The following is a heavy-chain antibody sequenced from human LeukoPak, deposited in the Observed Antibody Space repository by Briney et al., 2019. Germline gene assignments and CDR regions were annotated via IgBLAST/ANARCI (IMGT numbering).Heavy chain of an antibody. J-gene: IGHJ6*02. CDR3: ARVTFVDTANTPSLYYYYGMDV. Sequence: SETLSLTCTVSGGSISSSSYYWGWIRQPPGKGLEWIGSIYYSGSTYYNPSLKSRVTISVDTSKNQFSLKLSSVTAADTAVYYCARVTFVDTANTPSLYYYYGMDVWGQGTTVTVSS. D-gene: IGHD5-18*01. CDR1: GGSISSSSYY. V-gene: IGHV4-39*07. CDR2: IYYSGST.